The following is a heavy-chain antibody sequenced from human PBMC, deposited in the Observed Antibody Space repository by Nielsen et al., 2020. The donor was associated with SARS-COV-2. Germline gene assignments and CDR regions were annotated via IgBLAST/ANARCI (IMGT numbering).Heavy chain of an antibody. V-gene: IGHV1-18*01. Sequence: ASVKVSCKASGYTFTSYGISWVRQAPGQGLEWMGWISAYNGNTNYAQKLQGRVTMTTDTSTSTAYMELRSLRSEDTAVYYCAIEPEGGYSYGLWYWGQGTLVTVSS. J-gene: IGHJ4*02. CDR2: ISAYNGNT. CDR3: AIEPEGGYSYGLWY. D-gene: IGHD5-18*01. CDR1: GYTFTSYG.